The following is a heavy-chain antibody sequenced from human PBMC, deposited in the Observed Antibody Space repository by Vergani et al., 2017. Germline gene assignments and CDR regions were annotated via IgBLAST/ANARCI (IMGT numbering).Heavy chain of an antibody. CDR3: ARTGPASFDY. D-gene: IGHD2-2*01. V-gene: IGHV3-48*03. CDR1: GFTFSSYE. J-gene: IGHJ4*02. Sequence: EVQLVESGGGLVQPGGSLRLSCAASGFTFSSYEMNWVRQAPGKGLEWVSYISSSGSTIYYADSVKGRFTISRDNAKNSLYLQMNSLTAEDTAVYYCARTGPASFDYWGQGTLVTVSS. CDR2: ISSSGSTI.